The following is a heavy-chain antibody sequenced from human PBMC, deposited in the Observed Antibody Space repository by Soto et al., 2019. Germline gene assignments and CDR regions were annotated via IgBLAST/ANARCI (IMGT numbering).Heavy chain of an antibody. CDR3: ASDRYGSQTLFDY. CDR1: GFTFSNFA. D-gene: IGHD3-10*01. V-gene: IGHV3-33*01. J-gene: IGHJ4*02. Sequence: QVHLVESGGGVVQPGRSLRLSFVASGFTFSNFAMHWVRQAPGKGLEWVAVIWDDGSKTYYADSVKGRFTISRDDSKNTLHLEMNSLRPEDTALYYCASDRYGSQTLFDYWGQGTLVTVSS. CDR2: IWDDGSKT.